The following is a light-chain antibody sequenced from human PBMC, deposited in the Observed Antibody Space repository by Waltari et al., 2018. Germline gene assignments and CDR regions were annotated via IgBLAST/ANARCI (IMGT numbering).Light chain of an antibody. Sequence: DIQMTQSPSTLSASVGDRVTITCRASQSISRWLAWYLQKRGKAPKLLIYEVSILESGVPSRFGGSGSGTEFILTISSLQPDDLATYYCQKYSSYPVTFGGGTKVEIK. CDR2: EVS. CDR3: QKYSSYPVT. J-gene: IGKJ4*01. CDR1: QSISRW. V-gene: IGKV1-5*03.